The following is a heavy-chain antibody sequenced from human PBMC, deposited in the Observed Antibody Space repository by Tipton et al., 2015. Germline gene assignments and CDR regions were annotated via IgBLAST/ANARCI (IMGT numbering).Heavy chain of an antibody. CDR2: INPSGGTT. J-gene: IGHJ6*02. Sequence: QLVQSGAEVKKPGASVKVSCKASGYTFIDNYIHWVRQAPGQGLEWMGTINPSGGTTGYAQKFQGRVTMTRDASTSTVYMELSSLRSEDTAVYYCARERYPCSGGSCYSDAMDVWGQGTTVTVSS. CDR1: GYTFIDNY. CDR3: ARERYPCSGGSCYSDAMDV. D-gene: IGHD2-15*01. V-gene: IGHV1-46*01.